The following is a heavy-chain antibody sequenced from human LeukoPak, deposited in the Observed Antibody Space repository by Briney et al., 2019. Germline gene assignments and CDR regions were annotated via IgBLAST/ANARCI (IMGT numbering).Heavy chain of an antibody. Sequence: PGGSLRRSCAASGFTFSSYEMIWVRQAPGKGLEWVSCISSSGSPTFYADSVKGRFTISRDNAKNSLYLQMNSLRAEDTAIYYCARELAYYFDYWGQGTLVTVSS. CDR1: GFTFSSYE. V-gene: IGHV3-48*03. CDR2: ISSSGSPT. D-gene: IGHD1-1*01. CDR3: ARELAYYFDY. J-gene: IGHJ4*02.